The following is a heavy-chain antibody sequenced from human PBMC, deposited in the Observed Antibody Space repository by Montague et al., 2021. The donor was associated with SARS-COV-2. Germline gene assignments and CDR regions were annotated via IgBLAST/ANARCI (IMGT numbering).Heavy chain of an antibody. V-gene: IGHV3-23*01. CDR2: IFGSAAGT. CDR3: AKQPGAGAVVYWYFDL. Sequence: SLRLSCAASGFAFNNFAMSWVRQAPGKGLEWVSSIFGSAAGTYYADSVKGRFTISRDNSKNTLYLQMNSLKAEDTAKYYCAKQPGAGAVVYWYFDLWGRGTVVSASS. CDR1: GFAFNNFA. J-gene: IGHJ2*01. D-gene: IGHD6-19*01.